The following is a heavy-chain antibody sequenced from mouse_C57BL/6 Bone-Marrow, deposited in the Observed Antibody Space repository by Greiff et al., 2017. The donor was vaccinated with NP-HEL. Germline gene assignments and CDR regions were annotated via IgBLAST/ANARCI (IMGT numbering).Heavy chain of an antibody. D-gene: IGHD4-1*01. V-gene: IGHV1-64*01. Sequence: VQLQQPGAELVKPGASVKLSCKASGYTFTSYWMHWVKQRPGQGLEWIGMIHPISGSTNYNEKFKSKATLTVDKSSSTAYMQLSSLTSEDSAVYYCAREGLGYFDYWGQGTTLTVSS. J-gene: IGHJ2*01. CDR1: GYTFTSYW. CDR2: IHPISGST. CDR3: AREGLGYFDY.